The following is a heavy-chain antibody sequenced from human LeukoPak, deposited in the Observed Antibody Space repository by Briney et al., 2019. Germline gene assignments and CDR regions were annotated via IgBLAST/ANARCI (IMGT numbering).Heavy chain of an antibody. D-gene: IGHD3-3*01. CDR2: IYTTGST. Sequence: SETLSLTCTVSPGYIRSYYWSWLRQPAGKGLEWIGRIYTTGSTDYNPSLKSRVTISIDKSKNQFSLKLTSVTAADTAVYYFARDRGDSGVVKFFYYLDAWGKGTTVTVSS. V-gene: IGHV4-4*07. CDR1: PGYIRSYY. J-gene: IGHJ6*03. CDR3: ARDRGDSGVVKFFYYLDA.